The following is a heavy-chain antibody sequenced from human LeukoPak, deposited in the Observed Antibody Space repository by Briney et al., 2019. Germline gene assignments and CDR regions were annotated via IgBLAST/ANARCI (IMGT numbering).Heavy chain of an antibody. CDR3: ARDRGPYCSGGSCLDAFDI. J-gene: IGHJ3*02. D-gene: IGHD2-15*01. CDR2: IIPIFGTA. Sequence: ASVKVSCKASGYTFTSYGISWVRQAPGQGPEWMGRIIPIFGTANYAQKFQGRVTITTDESTSTAYMELSSLRSEDTAVYYCARDRGPYCSGGSCLDAFDIWGQGTMVTVSS. CDR1: GYTFTSYG. V-gene: IGHV1-69*05.